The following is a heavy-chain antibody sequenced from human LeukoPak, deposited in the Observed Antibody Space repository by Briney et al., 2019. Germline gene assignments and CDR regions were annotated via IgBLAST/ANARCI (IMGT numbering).Heavy chain of an antibody. CDR2: ISLTGET. V-gene: IGHV4-4*02. J-gene: IGHJ3*02. Sequence: SETLSLTCGVSGGSIRSTKWWSGVRQPPGQGLEWIGEISLTGETNYNPSLNGRVTISVDTSKNQFSLKLSSVTAADTAMYYCARPAERQVAAAITSLNAFDIWSQGTLVTVSS. CDR1: GGSIRSTKW. CDR3: ARPAERQVAAAITSLNAFDI. D-gene: IGHD2-2*02.